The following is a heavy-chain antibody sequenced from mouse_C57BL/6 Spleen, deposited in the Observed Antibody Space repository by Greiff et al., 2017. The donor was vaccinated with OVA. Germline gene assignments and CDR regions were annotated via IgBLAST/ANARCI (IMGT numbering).Heavy chain of an antibody. CDR2: IWWDDDK. CDR3: ARYDYDGGYYAMDY. CDR1: GFSLSTFGMG. Sequence: QVTLKVCGPGILQPSQTLSLTCSFSGFSLSTFGMGVGWIRQPSGKGLEWLAHIWWDDDKYYNPALKSRLTISKDTSKNQVFLKIANVDTADTATYYCARYDYDGGYYAMDYWGQGTSVTVSS. V-gene: IGHV8-8*01. J-gene: IGHJ4*01. D-gene: IGHD2-4*01.